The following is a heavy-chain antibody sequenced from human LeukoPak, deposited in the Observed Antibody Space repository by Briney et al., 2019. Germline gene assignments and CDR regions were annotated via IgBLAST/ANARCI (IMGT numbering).Heavy chain of an antibody. D-gene: IGHD5-24*01. Sequence: GGSLRLSCAASGFTFGSYAMSWVRQAPGKGLEGGSAMSGSGGSTYYADSVKGRFTISRDNAKTPLYLQMKSLRPEDTAFYYCAKSYGYKGQESSLFDFWGQGTLVTVSS. CDR2: MSGSGGST. CDR3: AKSYGYKGQESSLFDF. CDR1: GFTFGSYA. J-gene: IGHJ4*02. V-gene: IGHV3-23*01.